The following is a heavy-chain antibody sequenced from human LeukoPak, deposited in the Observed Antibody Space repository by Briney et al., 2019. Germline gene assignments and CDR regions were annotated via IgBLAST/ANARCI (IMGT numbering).Heavy chain of an antibody. CDR3: ARGQYYYDSSGPLGAFDI. D-gene: IGHD3-22*01. J-gene: IGHJ3*02. Sequence: GASVKVSCKASGYTFTSYYMHWVRQAPGQGLEWMGIINPSGGSTSYAQKFQGRVTMTRDTSTSTVYMELSSLRSEDTAVYHCARGQYYYDSSGPLGAFDIWGQGTMVTVSS. CDR1: GYTFTSYY. CDR2: INPSGGST. V-gene: IGHV1-46*01.